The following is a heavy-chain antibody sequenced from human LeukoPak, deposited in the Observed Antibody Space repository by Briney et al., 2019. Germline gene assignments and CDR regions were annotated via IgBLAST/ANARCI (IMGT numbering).Heavy chain of an antibody. CDR2: IIPILGIA. CDR1: GGTFSSYT. Sequence: SVKVSCKASGGTFSSYTISWVRQAPGQGLEWMGRIIPILGIANYAQKFQGRVTITADKSTSTAYMELSSLRSEDTAVYYCASTRFYDFWSGYYAFDIWGQGTMVTVSS. V-gene: IGHV1-69*02. J-gene: IGHJ3*02. CDR3: ASTRFYDFWSGYYAFDI. D-gene: IGHD3-3*01.